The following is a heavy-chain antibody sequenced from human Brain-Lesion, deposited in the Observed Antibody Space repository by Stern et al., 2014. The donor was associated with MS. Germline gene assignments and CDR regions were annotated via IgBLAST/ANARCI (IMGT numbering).Heavy chain of an antibody. V-gene: IGHV1-24*01. Sequence: VHLVESGAEVKKPGASVKVSCKVSGYTLTALSVRWVRQAPRTGLEWLGGFDPEDGETIYEQKFQGRVTMTEDTSTDTAYMELSSLRSEDTAVYYCATLSPGAGGNYYRHFDYWGQGTLVTVSS. CDR3: ATLSPGAGGNYYRHFDY. CDR2: FDPEDGET. J-gene: IGHJ4*02. CDR1: GYTLTALS. D-gene: IGHD1-26*01.